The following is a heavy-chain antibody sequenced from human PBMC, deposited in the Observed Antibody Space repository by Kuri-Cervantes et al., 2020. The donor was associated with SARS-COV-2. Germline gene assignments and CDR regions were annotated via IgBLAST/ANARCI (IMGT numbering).Heavy chain of an antibody. CDR1: GFTFSSYA. D-gene: IGHD3-16*01. J-gene: IGHJ6*03. Sequence: GGSLRLSCAASGFTFSSYAMSWVRQAPGKGLEWVSCIKGGSGTTYYAASVKGRFTVSRDNAKNTLYLLMSSLRVEDTAMYYCARGEQKVYANYYMDVWGKGTTVTVSS. CDR2: IKGGSGTT. CDR3: ARGEQKVYANYYMDV. V-gene: IGHV3-23*01.